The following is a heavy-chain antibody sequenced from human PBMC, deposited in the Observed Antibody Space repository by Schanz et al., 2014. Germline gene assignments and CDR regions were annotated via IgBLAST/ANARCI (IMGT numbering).Heavy chain of an antibody. D-gene: IGHD2-15*01. J-gene: IGHJ5*02. Sequence: EVQLLESGGGLVRPGGSLRLSCAASGFTFSSYTMNWVRQAPGKGLEWVSGIGGSGDSTHYADSVKGRFIISRDNSKNTLYLQMDSLRAEDTAVYYCARVRYCSGGRCYQDNWFDPWGQGTLVTVSS. CDR1: GFTFSSYT. V-gene: IGHV3-23*01. CDR3: ARVRYCSGGRCYQDNWFDP. CDR2: IGGSGDST.